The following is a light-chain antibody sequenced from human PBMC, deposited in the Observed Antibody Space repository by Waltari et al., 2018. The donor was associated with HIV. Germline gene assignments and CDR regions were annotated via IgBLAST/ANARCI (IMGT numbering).Light chain of an antibody. V-gene: IGKV3-11*01. Sequence: ETVLTQSPATLSLSPGERATLSGRASQNVGSYLAWYQHKPGQAPRLLIYDASNRATVIPARFTGSGSGTDFTLTISSLEPEDFAIYYGQQRADWPPTFGQGTKVEIK. CDR1: QNVGSY. CDR3: QQRADWPPT. J-gene: IGKJ1*01. CDR2: DAS.